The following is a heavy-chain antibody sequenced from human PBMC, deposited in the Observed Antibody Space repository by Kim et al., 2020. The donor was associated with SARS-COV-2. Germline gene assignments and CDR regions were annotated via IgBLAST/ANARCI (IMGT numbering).Heavy chain of an antibody. CDR3: ARVESPLPFWSGYVHYYYYMDV. J-gene: IGHJ6*03. CDR1: GGSISSSSYY. CDR2: IYYSGST. V-gene: IGHV4-39*01. Sequence: SETLSLTCPVSGGSISSSSYYWGWIRQPPGKGLEWIGSIYYSGSTYYNPSLKSRVTISVDTSKNQYSLKPSSVTAADTAVYYRARVESPLPFWSGYVHYYYYMDVWGKGTTVTVSS. D-gene: IGHD3-3*01.